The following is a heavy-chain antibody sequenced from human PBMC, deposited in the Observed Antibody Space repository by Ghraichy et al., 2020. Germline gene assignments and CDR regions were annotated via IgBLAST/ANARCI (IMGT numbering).Heavy chain of an antibody. J-gene: IGHJ2*01. D-gene: IGHD3-16*01. CDR3: ARQWTGGSLNYYDF. V-gene: IGHV4-59*08. CDR1: GDSINNYY. Sequence: GSLRLSCIVSGDSINNYYWNWIRQPPGKGLEWIGYIYHTGSTRYNPSLNSRATMSVDTSKNQFSLKLRSVTAADTAVYYCARQWTGGSLNYYDFWGRGTLVTVS. CDR2: IYHTGST.